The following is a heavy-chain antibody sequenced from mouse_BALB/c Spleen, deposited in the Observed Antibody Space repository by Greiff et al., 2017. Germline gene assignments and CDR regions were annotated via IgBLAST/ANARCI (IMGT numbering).Heavy chain of an antibody. CDR1: GFTFNTYA. CDR3: VRLHYYGSFDY. D-gene: IGHD1-1*01. V-gene: IGHV10-1*02. J-gene: IGHJ2*01. Sequence: EVQGVESGGGLVQPKGSLKLSCAASGFTFNTYAMNWVRQAPGKGLEWVARIRSKSNNYATYYADSVKDRFTISRDDSQSMLYLQMNNLKTEDTAMYYCVRLHYYGSFDYWGQGTTLTVSS. CDR2: IRSKSNNYAT.